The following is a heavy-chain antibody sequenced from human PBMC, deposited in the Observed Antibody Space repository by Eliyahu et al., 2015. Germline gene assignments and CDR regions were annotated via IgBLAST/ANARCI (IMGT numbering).Heavy chain of an antibody. J-gene: IGHJ4*02. D-gene: IGHD3-10*01. V-gene: IGHV3-23*04. CDR3: VKGQPWFGEFDY. CDR2: ISGPGDAT. CDR1: GFSXSDYA. Sequence: EVQLVESGGTLVQPGGSLRLXCAASGFSXSDYAMXWVRQTPVXXLEWISTISGPGDATFYTDSVKGQFIISRDNSRKILYLQIDSLRAEDTAVYYCVKGQPWFGEFDYWGQGTLVSVSS.